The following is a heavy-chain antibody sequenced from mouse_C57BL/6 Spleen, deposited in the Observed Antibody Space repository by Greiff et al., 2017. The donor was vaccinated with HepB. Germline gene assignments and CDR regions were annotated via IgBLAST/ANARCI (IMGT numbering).Heavy chain of an antibody. Sequence: VQLQQPGAELVRPGTSVKLSCKASGYTFTSYWMHWVKQRPGQGLEWIGVIDPSDSYTNYNQKFKGKATLTVDTSSSTAYMQRSSLTSEDSAVYYCARRGWLLRFDYWGQGTTLTVSS. J-gene: IGHJ2*01. CDR1: GYTFTSYW. CDR2: IDPSDSYT. CDR3: ARRGWLLRFDY. V-gene: IGHV1-59*01. D-gene: IGHD2-3*01.